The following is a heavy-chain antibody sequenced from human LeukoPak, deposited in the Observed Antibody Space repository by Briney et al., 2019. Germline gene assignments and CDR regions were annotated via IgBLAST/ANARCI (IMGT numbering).Heavy chain of an antibody. D-gene: IGHD6-19*01. CDR2: IYYSGST. V-gene: IGHV4-39*01. J-gene: IGHJ4*02. CDR1: GFTFSSYA. CDR3: ARHRVISVAPGYFDY. Sequence: GSLRLSCSASGFTFSSYAMSWVRQAPGKGLEWIGSIYYSGSTCYNPSLKSRVTISVDTSKNQFSLKLSSVTAADTAVYYCARHRVISVAPGYFDYWGQGTLVTVSS.